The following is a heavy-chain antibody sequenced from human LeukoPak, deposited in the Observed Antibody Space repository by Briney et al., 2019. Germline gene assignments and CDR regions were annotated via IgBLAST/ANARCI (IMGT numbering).Heavy chain of an antibody. V-gene: IGHV3-23*01. J-gene: IGHJ4*02. CDR2: ISGSGGST. D-gene: IGHD2-15*01. Sequence: GGSLRLSCAASGFTFSSYAMSWVRQAPGKGLDWVSAISGSGGSTYYADSVKSRFTISRDNSKNTLYLQMNSLRAEDTAVYYCAKDGAPIVVVVAATRPPLDYWGQGTLVTVSS. CDR1: GFTFSSYA. CDR3: AKDGAPIVVVVAATRPPLDY.